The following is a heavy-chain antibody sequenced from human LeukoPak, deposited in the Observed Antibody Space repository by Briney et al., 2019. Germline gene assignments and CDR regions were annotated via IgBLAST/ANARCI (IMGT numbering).Heavy chain of an antibody. CDR3: ASSGYCSSTSCYEL. CDR2: ISSSSSYI. CDR1: GFTFSSYS. J-gene: IGHJ4*02. D-gene: IGHD2-2*03. V-gene: IGHV3-21*01. Sequence: GGSLRLSCAASGFTFSSYSMNWVRQAPGKGLEWVSSISSSSSYIYYADSVKGRFTISRDNAKNSLNLQMNSLRAEDTAVYYCASSGYCSSTSCYELWGQGTLVTVSS.